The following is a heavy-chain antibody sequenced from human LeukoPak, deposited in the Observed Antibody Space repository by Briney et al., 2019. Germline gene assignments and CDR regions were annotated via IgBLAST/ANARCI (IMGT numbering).Heavy chain of an antibody. CDR3: ARGRDPY. CDR1: GGSLSGYY. Sequence: SETLSLTCAVSGGSLSGYYWTWVRQPPGRGLEWIGEINHSGSTNYNPSLKSRVTISVDTSNSQFSLKLNSVTAADPAMYYCARGRDPYWEQGTLVTVSS. J-gene: IGHJ4*02. V-gene: IGHV4-34*01. CDR2: INHSGST.